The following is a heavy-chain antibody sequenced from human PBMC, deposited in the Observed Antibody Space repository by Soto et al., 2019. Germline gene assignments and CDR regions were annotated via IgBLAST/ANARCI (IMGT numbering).Heavy chain of an antibody. D-gene: IGHD2-15*01. CDR1: GFTVSSKY. V-gene: IGHV3-66*01. CDR3: ARDQGYCSGGSCYPNYSYFDY. CDR2: IQSGGTT. Sequence: GGSLRLSCAASGFTVSSKYMTWVRQAPGKGLEWVSLIQSGGTTYYADSVKGRFTISRDTSENTLHLQMDSLRSEDTAVYYRARDQGYCSGGSCYPNYSYFDYWGQGTLVTAPQ. J-gene: IGHJ4*02.